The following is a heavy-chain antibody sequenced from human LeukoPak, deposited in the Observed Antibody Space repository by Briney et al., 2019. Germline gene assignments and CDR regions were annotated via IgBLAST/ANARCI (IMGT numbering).Heavy chain of an antibody. Sequence: PSDTLSLTCTVSGASISDYYWSWIRQPPGKGLEWIGYIYYSGSTNYNPSLKSRVTLSVDTSKNQFSLNLSSVTAADTAVYYCARVVRGATGSDYWGQGTLVTVSS. CDR2: IYYSGST. CDR3: ARVVRGATGSDY. D-gene: IGHD1-26*01. V-gene: IGHV4-59*07. CDR1: GASISDYY. J-gene: IGHJ4*02.